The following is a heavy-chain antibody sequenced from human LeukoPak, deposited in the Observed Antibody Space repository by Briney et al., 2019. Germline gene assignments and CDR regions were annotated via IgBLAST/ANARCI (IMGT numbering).Heavy chain of an antibody. CDR3: AREYRSGYFYVHDAFDM. D-gene: IGHD3-22*01. CDR1: GDSISSDTYY. Sequence: PSQTLSPTCTVSGDSISSDTYYWNWIRQSAGKGLEWIGRIYTSGDTYYNPSLKSRVTISVDTSKNQFSLKLTSVTAADAAMYYCAREYRSGYFYVHDAFDMWGQGTMVIVSS. V-gene: IGHV4-61*02. J-gene: IGHJ3*02. CDR2: IYTSGDT.